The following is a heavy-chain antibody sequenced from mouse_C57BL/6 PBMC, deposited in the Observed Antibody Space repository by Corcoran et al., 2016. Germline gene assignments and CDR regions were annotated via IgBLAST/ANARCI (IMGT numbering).Heavy chain of an antibody. J-gene: IGHJ2*01. Sequence: EVQLQQSGPVLVKPGASVKMSCKASGYTFTDYYMNWVKQSHGKSLEWIGVINPYNGGTSYNQKFKGKATLTVDKSSSTAYMELNSLTSEDSAVYYCARSSDGYFFDYWGQGTTLTVSS. D-gene: IGHD2-3*01. V-gene: IGHV1-19*01. CDR3: ARSSDGYFFDY. CDR1: GYTFTDYY. CDR2: INPYNGGT.